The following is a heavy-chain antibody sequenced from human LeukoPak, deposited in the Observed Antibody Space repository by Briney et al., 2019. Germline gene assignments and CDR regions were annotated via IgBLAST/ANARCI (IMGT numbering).Heavy chain of an antibody. D-gene: IGHD4-17*01. J-gene: IGHJ6*03. CDR3: ARGTYGDYVYYYYYMDV. CDR1: GGSISSYY. Sequence: SETLSLTCTVSGGSISSYYWSWIRQSPGEGLEWIGYIYYSGSTNYNPSLKSRVTISVDKSKNQFSLKLSSVTAADTAVYYCARGTYGDYVYYYYYMDVWGKGTTVTVSS. V-gene: IGHV4-59*01. CDR2: IYYSGST.